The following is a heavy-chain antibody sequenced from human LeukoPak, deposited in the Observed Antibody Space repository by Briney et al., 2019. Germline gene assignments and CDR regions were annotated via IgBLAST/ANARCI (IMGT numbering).Heavy chain of an antibody. CDR3: ARDRYSSNLYYYYYGMDV. CDR2: ISAYNGNT. CDR1: GYTFTSYG. Sequence: ASVKVSCKASGYTFTSYGISLVRQAPGQGLEWMGWISAYNGNTNYAQKLQGRVTMTTDTSTSTAYMELRSLRSDDTAVYYCARDRYSSNLYYYYYGMDVWGQETTVTVSS. D-gene: IGHD6-13*01. V-gene: IGHV1-18*01. J-gene: IGHJ6*02.